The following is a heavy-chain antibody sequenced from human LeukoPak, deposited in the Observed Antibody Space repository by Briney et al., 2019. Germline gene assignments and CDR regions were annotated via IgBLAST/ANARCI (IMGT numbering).Heavy chain of an antibody. J-gene: IGHJ5*02. CDR2: TYYRSKWHY. V-gene: IGHV6-1*01. CDR1: GDSVSSNRAA. Sequence: SQTLSLTCVISGDSVSSNRAAWNWIRQSPSRGLEWLGRTYYRSKWHYDYAVSVKSRITINPDTSMNQFSLHLDSVTPEDTAVYYCAGYSYGVRPSWGQGTLVSVSS. D-gene: IGHD5-18*01. CDR3: AGYSYGVRPS.